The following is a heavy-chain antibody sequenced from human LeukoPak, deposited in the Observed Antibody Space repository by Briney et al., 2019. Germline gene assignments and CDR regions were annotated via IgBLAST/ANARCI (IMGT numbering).Heavy chain of an antibody. J-gene: IGHJ4*02. D-gene: IGHD4-17*01. CDR1: GYTFTSCY. CDR3: ARVPDYGDYDY. V-gene: IGHV1-18*04. Sequence: ASVKVSCKASGYTFTSCYMHWVRQAPGQGLEWMGWISAYNGNTNYAQKLQGRVTMTTDTSTSTAYMELRSLRSDDTAVYYCARVPDYGDYDYWGQGTLVTVSS. CDR2: ISAYNGNT.